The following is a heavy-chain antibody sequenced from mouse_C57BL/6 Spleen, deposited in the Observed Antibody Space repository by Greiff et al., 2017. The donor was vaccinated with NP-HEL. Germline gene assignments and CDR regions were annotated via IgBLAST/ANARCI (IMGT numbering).Heavy chain of an antibody. Sequence: VQLQQPGAELVRPGSSVKLSCKASGYTFTSYWMDWVKQRPGQGLEWIGNIYPSDSETHYNQKFKDKATLTVDKSSSTAYMQLSSLTSEDSAVYYCARATRAMDYWGQGTSVTVSS. CDR1: GYTFTSYW. D-gene: IGHD1-1*01. V-gene: IGHV1-61*01. J-gene: IGHJ4*01. CDR2: IYPSDSET. CDR3: ARATRAMDY.